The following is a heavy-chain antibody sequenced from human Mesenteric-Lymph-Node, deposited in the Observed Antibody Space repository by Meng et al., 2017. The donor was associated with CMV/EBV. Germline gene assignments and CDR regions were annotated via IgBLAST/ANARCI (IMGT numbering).Heavy chain of an antibody. Sequence: KASGYTFTTFSMHWVRQAPGQRLEWMGWITAANGDTKYSQKFQGRVTITRDTSASTAYMELSSLTSEDTAMYYCARYGSGSTFQFDYWGQGTLVTVSS. V-gene: IGHV1-3*01. J-gene: IGHJ4*02. CDR3: ARYGSGSTFQFDY. CDR2: ITAANGDT. CDR1: GYTFTTFS. D-gene: IGHD3-10*01.